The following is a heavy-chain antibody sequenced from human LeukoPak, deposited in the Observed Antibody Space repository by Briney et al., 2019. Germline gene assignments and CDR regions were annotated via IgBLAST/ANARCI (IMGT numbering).Heavy chain of an antibody. CDR1: GGSISSYY. Sequence: SETPSLICTVSGGSISSYYWSWIRQPPGKGLEWIGYIYYSGSTNYNPSLKSRVTISVDTSKNQFSLKLSSVTAADTAVYYCARDLGFAAMVLGWFDPWGQGTLVTVSS. J-gene: IGHJ5*02. CDR2: IYYSGST. V-gene: IGHV4-59*01. D-gene: IGHD5-18*01. CDR3: ARDLGFAAMVLGWFDP.